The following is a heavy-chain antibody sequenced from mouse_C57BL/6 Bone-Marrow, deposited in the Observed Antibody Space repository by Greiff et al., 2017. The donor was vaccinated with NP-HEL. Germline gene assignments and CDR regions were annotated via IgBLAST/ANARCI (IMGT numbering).Heavy chain of an antibody. J-gene: IGHJ2*01. D-gene: IGHD1-1*02. CDR3: ARRVGPLYYFDY. CDR2: IYPGSGNT. V-gene: IGHV1-76*01. CDR1: GYTFTDYY. Sequence: QVQLKESGAELVRPGASVKLSCKASGYTFTDYYINWVKQRPGQGLEWIARIYPGSGNTYYNEKFKGKATLTAEKSSSTAYMQLSSLTSEDSAVYFCARRVGPLYYFDYWGQGTTLTVSS.